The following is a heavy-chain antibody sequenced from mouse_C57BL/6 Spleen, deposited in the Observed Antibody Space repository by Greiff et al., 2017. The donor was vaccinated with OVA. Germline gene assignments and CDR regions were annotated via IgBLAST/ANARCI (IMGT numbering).Heavy chain of an antibody. J-gene: IGHJ1*03. CDR2: FHPYNDDT. CDR3: ARAKLGEGYWYFDV. V-gene: IGHV1-47*01. CDR1: GYTFTTYP. Sequence: VQLQESGAELVKPGASVKMSCKASGYTFTTYPIEWMKQNHGKSLEWIGNFHPYNDDTKYNEKFKGKATLTVEKSSSTVYLELSRLTSDDSAVYYCARAKLGEGYWYFDVWGTGTTVTVSS. D-gene: IGHD4-1*01.